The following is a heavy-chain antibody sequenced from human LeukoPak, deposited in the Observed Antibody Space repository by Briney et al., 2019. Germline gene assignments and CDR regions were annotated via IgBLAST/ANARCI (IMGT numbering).Heavy chain of an antibody. J-gene: IGHJ4*02. CDR2: ISAYNGNT. Sequence: ASVKVSCKASGYTFTSYGMSWVRQAPGQGLEWMGWISAYNGNTNYAQNLQGRVTMTTDTSTSTAYMELRSLRSDDTAVYYCAREDARGYLDYWGQGTLVTVSS. V-gene: IGHV1-18*01. CDR1: GYTFTSYG. CDR3: AREDARGYLDY. D-gene: IGHD2-15*01.